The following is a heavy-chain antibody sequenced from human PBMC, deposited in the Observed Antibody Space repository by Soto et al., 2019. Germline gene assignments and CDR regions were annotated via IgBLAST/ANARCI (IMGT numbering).Heavy chain of an antibody. CDR2: IGTAGDT. D-gene: IGHD1-26*01. CDR3: ARIGAQALVGSAVGYGDAFDI. Sequence: EVQLVESGGGLVQPGGSLRLSCAASGFTFSSYDMHWVRQATGKGLEWVSAIGTAGDTYYPGSVKGRITISRENAKNSSYLQMNSLRAEDTAVYYCARIGAQALVGSAVGYGDAFDIWGQGTMVTVSS. CDR1: GFTFSSYD. J-gene: IGHJ3*02. V-gene: IGHV3-13*01.